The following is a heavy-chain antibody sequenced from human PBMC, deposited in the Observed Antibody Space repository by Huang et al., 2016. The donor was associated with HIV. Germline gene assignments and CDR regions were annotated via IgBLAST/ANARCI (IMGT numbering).Heavy chain of an antibody. CDR1: GYSFTNYN. V-gene: IGHV1-8*03. D-gene: IGHD4-17*01. J-gene: IGHJ4*02. Sequence: QVQLVQSGAELKKPGASVKVSCKASGYSFTNYNIIWVRQAPGRGREWMGWLNPNSGDAGSAQKFRDRVIITKDTSISTSYMELSRLRSDDTAVYYCSRWATTILDYWGQGTLVTVSS. CDR2: LNPNSGDA. CDR3: SRWATTILDY.